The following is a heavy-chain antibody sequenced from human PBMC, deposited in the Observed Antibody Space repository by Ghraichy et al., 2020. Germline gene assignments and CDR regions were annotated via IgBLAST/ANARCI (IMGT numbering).Heavy chain of an antibody. J-gene: IGHJ4*02. CDR1: GFTLSSSV. V-gene: IGHV3-30*18. CDR2: ISYDGTNK. D-gene: IGHD6-13*01. CDR3: AKDDLPYSSSWLDY. Sequence: GGSLRLSCAASGFTLSSSVMHWVRQAPGKGLEWVALISYDGTNKYYADSVKGRFTMSRDNSKNTLYLQMNSLSAEDTAVYYCAKDDLPYSSSWLDYWGQGTLITVSS.